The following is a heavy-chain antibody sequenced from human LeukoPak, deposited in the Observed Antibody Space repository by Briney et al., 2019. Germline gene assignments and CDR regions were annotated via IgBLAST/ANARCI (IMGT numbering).Heavy chain of an antibody. CDR3: ARLTKREHIMITFGTRGQYYFDY. J-gene: IGHJ4*02. CDR2: INHSGST. D-gene: IGHD3-16*01. V-gene: IGHV4-34*01. CDR1: GGSFSGYY. Sequence: SETLSLTCAVYGGSFSGYYWSWIRQPPGKGLEWIGEINHSGSTNYNPSLKSRVTISVDTSKNQFSLKLSSVTAADTAVYYCARLTKREHIMITFGTRGQYYFDYWGQGTLVTVSS.